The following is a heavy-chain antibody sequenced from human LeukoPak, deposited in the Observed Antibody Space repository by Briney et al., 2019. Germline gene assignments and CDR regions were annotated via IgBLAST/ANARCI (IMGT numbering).Heavy chain of an antibody. CDR2: ISYDGSNK. D-gene: IGHD5-12*01. CDR3: ARDKASGMDV. V-gene: IGHV3-30*04. CDR1: GFTFSSYA. J-gene: IGHJ6*02. Sequence: GGSLRLSCAASGFTFSSYAMHWVRQAPGKGLEWVAVISYDGSNKYYADSVKGRFTISRGNSKNTLYLQMNSLRAEDTAVYYCARDKASGMDVWGQGTTVTVSS.